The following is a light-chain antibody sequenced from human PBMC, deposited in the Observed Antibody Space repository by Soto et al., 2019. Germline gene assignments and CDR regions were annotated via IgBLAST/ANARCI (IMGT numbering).Light chain of an antibody. CDR2: WAS. V-gene: IGKV4-1*01. CDR3: QQYYSSPWT. Sequence: DILITPSPDSLAVSLRERATITCKSSQSVLYSSNNKNYLAWYQQKPGQPPKLLIYWASTRESGVPDRFSGSGSGTDFTLTISSMQAEDVAVYYCQQYYSSPWTFGQATKVDIK. J-gene: IGKJ1*01. CDR1: QSVLYSSNNKNY.